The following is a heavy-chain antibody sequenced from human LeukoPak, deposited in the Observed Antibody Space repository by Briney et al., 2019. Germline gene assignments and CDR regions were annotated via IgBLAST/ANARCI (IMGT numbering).Heavy chain of an antibody. CDR3: AQSGYGSDWYEAN. CDR1: GFIFSNYG. CDR2: IWNDGYNK. V-gene: IGHV3-33*01. D-gene: IGHD6-19*01. Sequence: PGRSLRLSCAASGFIFSNYGMHWVRQAPGKGLEWVAVIWNDGYNKHYVDSVKGRFTISRDNSKNTLYLQMNSLRAEDTAVYYCAQSGYGSDWYEANWGQGTLVTVSS. J-gene: IGHJ4*02.